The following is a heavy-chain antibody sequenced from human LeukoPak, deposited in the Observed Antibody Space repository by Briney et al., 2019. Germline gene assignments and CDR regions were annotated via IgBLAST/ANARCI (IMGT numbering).Heavy chain of an antibody. CDR3: ARGGSRELQYSSSIFGY. CDR1: GYTFTSYD. J-gene: IGHJ4*02. D-gene: IGHD6-6*01. Sequence: ASVKVSCKASGYTFTSYDINWVRQATGQGLEWMGWMNPNSGNTGYAQKFQGRVTMTRNTSISTAYMELSSLRSEDTAVYYCARGGSRELQYSSSIFGYWGQGTLVTVSS. CDR2: MNPNSGNT. V-gene: IGHV1-8*01.